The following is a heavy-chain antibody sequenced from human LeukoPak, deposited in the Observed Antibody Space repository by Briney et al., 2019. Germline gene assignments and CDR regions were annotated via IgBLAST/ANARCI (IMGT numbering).Heavy chain of an antibody. D-gene: IGHD5-24*01. J-gene: IGHJ4*02. V-gene: IGHV4-34*01. CDR3: RGLYQLFDY. Sequence: PSETLSLTCAVYGGSFSGYYWSWIRQPPGKGLEWIGEINHSGSTNYNPSLKSRVTISVDTSKNQFSLKLSSVTAADTAVYYCRGLYQLFDYWGQGTLVTVSS. CDR1: GGSFSGYY. CDR2: INHSGST.